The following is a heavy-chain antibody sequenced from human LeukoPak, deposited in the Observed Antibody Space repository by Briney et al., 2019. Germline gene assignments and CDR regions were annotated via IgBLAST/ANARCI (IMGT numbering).Heavy chain of an antibody. J-gene: IGHJ4*02. CDR2: ISAYNGNT. CDR3: ARDLKGYSSSWSRVVFDY. Sequence: ASVKVSCTASGYTFTSYGISWVRQAPGQGLEWMGWISAYNGNTNYAQKLQGRVTMTTDTSTSTAYMELRSLRSDDTAVYYCARDLKGYSSSWSRVVFDYWGQGTLVTVSS. CDR1: GYTFTSYG. D-gene: IGHD6-13*01. V-gene: IGHV1-18*04.